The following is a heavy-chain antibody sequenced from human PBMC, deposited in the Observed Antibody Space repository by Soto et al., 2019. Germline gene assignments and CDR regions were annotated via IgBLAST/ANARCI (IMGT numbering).Heavy chain of an antibody. J-gene: IGHJ4*02. D-gene: IGHD3-22*01. V-gene: IGHV4-30-4*02. CDR2: IYYSGST. CDR3: ARGSYYYDSSGYYHY. CDR1: GCSISNGYYY. Sequence: SDTLSRTSNISGCSISNGYYYWCWIRQPPGKGLEWIGYIYYSGSTYYNPSLKSRVTISVDTSKNQFSLKLSSVTAADTAVYYCARGSYYYDSSGYYHYWGQG.